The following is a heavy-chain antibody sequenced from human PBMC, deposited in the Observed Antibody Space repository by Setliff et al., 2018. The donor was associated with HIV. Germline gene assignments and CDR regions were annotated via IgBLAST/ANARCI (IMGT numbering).Heavy chain of an antibody. CDR3: ATRPRIAARPFDY. Sequence: SETLSLTCAVYGGSFNDYYWTWIRQPPGKGLEWIGEIDHSGSTKYHASLKSRVTISIDTSKNQISLKLSSVTAADTAVYYCATRPRIAARPFDYWGQGMLVT. J-gene: IGHJ4*02. V-gene: IGHV4-34*01. CDR1: GGSFNDYY. CDR2: IDHSGST. D-gene: IGHD6-6*01.